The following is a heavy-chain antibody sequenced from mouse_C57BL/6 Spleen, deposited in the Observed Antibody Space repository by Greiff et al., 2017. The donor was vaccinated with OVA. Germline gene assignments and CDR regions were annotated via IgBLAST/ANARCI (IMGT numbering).Heavy chain of an antibody. CDR1: GYTFTSYW. J-gene: IGHJ4*01. D-gene: IGHD2-5*01. Sequence: QVQLQQPGAELVMPGASVKLSCKASGYTFTSYWMHWVKQRPGQGLEWIGEIDPSDSYTNYNQKFKGKSTLTVDKSSSTAYMQLSSLTSEDSAVDYSARGSNHEGIGAMDYWGQGTSVTVSS. V-gene: IGHV1-69*01. CDR2: IDPSDSYT. CDR3: ARGSNHEGIGAMDY.